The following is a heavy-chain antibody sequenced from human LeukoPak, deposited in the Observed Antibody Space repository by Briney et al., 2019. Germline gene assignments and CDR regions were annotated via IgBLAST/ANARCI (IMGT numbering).Heavy chain of an antibody. CDR1: GFTFRNYH. V-gene: IGHV3-21*01. CDR2: ISSSSSYI. Sequence: GGSLRLSCAGAGFTFRNYHMFWVRQAPGKGLEWASSISSSSSYIYYADSVKGRFTISRDNAKNSLYLQMNSLRAEDTAVYYCARDLYSSSWHGNYWGQGTLVTVSS. J-gene: IGHJ4*02. D-gene: IGHD6-13*01. CDR3: ARDLYSSSWHGNY.